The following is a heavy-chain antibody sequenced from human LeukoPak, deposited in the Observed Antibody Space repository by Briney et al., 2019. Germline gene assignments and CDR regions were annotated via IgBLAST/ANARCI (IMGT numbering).Heavy chain of an antibody. CDR3: ARHSVLWFGESHDY. D-gene: IGHD3-10*01. CDR1: GGSISSSSYY. J-gene: IGHJ4*02. Sequence: SETLSLTCTVSGGSISSSSYYWGWIRQPPGKGLEWIGSIYYSGSTYYNPSLKSRVTISVDTSKNQFSLKLSSVTAADTAVYYCARHSVLWFGESHDYWGQGTLVTVSS. V-gene: IGHV4-39*01. CDR2: IYYSGST.